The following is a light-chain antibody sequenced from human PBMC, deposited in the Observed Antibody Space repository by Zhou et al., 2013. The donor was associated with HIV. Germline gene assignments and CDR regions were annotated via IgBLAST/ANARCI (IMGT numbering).Light chain of an antibody. CDR3: QQRSNWLT. CDR1: QSVFSN. CDR2: GAS. J-gene: IGKJ4*01. V-gene: IGKV3-15*01. Sequence: DIVMTQSPATLSVSPGERATLSCRASQSVFSNLAWYQQKPGQAPRLLIYGASTRATGIPARFSGSGSGTEFTLTISSLEPEDFAVYYCQQRSNWLTFGGGTKVEIK.